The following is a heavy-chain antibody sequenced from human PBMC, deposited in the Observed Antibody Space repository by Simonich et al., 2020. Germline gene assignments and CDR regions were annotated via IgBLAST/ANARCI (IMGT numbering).Heavy chain of an antibody. V-gene: IGHV4-59*08. J-gene: IGHJ4*02. CDR3: ARLPDY. CDR1: GGSISSYY. CDR2: IYYSGGT. Sequence: QVQLQESGPGLVKPSETLSLTCTVSGGSISSYYWSWIRQPPGKGLEWIGYIYYSGGTNYNPPLKRRVTISVDTSKNQFSLKLSSVTAADTAVYYCARLPDYWGQGTLVTVSS.